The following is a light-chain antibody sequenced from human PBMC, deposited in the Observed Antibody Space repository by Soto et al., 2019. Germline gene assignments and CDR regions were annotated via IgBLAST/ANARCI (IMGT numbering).Light chain of an antibody. CDR2: EVS. J-gene: IGLJ2*01. Sequence: QSVLTQPPSVSAAPGQKVTISCSGSSSNIGNNYVSWYQQHPGKAPKLIIYEVSKRPPGVPDRFSGSKSGNTASLTVSGLQGEDEADYYCSSYVGSNNLLFGGGTKLTVL. CDR1: SSNIGNNY. V-gene: IGLV2-8*01. CDR3: SSYVGSNNLL.